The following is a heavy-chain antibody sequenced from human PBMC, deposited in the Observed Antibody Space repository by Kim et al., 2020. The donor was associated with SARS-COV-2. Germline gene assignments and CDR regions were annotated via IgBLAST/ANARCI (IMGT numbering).Heavy chain of an antibody. D-gene: IGHD1-1*01. CDR2: ITYDGRNE. V-gene: IGHV3-33*01. J-gene: IGHJ5*02. CDR1: GFIFSNYA. Sequence: GGSLRLSCAASGFIFSNYAMHWVRQAPGRGLEWVALITYDGRNERYAGSVKGRFTISRDNSKNTLSLQMNSLRADDAAVYYCAREGTLGTESYLDPWGQG. CDR3: AREGTLGTESYLDP.